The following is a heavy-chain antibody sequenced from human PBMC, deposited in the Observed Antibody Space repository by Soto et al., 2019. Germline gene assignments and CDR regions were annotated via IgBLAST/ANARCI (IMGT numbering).Heavy chain of an antibody. D-gene: IGHD3-22*01. CDR1: GFAFSTYA. CDR3: AKDVRSIDYYYGMDV. J-gene: IGHJ6*02. CDR2: VSNSGGST. V-gene: IGHV3-23*01. Sequence: GSLRLSCAASGFAFSTYAMNWVRQAPEKGLEWVSTVSNSGGSTNYADSVKGRFTISRDNSKNTLFLQMNSLRDEDTAIYYCAKDVRSIDYYYGMDVWGQGTTVTVSS.